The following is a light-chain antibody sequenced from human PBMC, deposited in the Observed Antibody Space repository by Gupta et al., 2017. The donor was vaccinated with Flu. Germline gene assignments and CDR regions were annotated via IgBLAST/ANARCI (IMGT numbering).Light chain of an antibody. J-gene: IGLJ3*02. CDR3: QTWGTGPWV. Sequence: HLVLTQSPSASASLRASVKLSCTRSSGHSSYATAWHQQQPEKGPRYLMKLNSDGSHSKGDGIPDRFSGSSSGAERYLTISSLQSEDEADYYCQTWGTGPWVFGGGTKLTVL. CDR1: SGHSSYA. V-gene: IGLV4-69*01. CDR2: LNSDGSH.